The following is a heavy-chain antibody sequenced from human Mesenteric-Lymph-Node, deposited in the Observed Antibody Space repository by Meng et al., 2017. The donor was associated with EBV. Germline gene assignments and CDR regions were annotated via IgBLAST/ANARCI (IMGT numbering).Heavy chain of an antibody. D-gene: IGHD4-17*01. Sequence: VQLQESGPGLVKPSGXXXXXCXVSGAPFTSINWWTWVRQAPGKGLEWIGEIHYTGSTNYNPSLKSRVTISLDESKKQFSLKVNSVTAADTAVYYCASPVGDYGDYALDHWGQGTLVTVSS. CDR1: GAPFTSINW. CDR2: IHYTGST. CDR3: ASPVGDYGDYALDH. V-gene: IGHV4-4*02. J-gene: IGHJ4*02.